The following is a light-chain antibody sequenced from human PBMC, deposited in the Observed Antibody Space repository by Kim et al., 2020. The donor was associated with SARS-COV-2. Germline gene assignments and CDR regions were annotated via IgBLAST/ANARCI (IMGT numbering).Light chain of an antibody. J-gene: IGLJ2*01. Sequence: GQKVTISLSGTSAKIGRYVVKWYRDLPGTAPKLLRYSQNLPPSGVSDRFSASKSGTSASLAISGLQSEDEGDYYCAAWDDTLSDVVFGGGTQLTVL. CDR1: SAKIGRYV. CDR2: SQN. CDR3: AAWDDTLSDVV. V-gene: IGLV1-44*01.